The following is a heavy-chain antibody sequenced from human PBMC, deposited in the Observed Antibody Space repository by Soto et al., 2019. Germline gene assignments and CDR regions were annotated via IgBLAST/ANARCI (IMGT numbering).Heavy chain of an antibody. V-gene: IGHV1-18*01. CDR1: GYSFTSYG. CDR2: ISPFNGNT. J-gene: IGHJ6*02. Sequence: QVHLVQSGTEVKKPGASVKVSCKTSGYSFTSYGIGWVRQAPGQGLEWMGWISPFNGNTYYAQKVQGRVTLTTDTSKNTGYMELRSLRSDDTAVYYCARDQSFDRTYYYGIDVWGQGTTVTVSS. CDR3: ARDQSFDRTYYYGIDV.